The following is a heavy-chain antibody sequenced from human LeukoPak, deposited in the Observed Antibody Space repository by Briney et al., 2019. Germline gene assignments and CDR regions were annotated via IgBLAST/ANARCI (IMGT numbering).Heavy chain of an antibody. CDR2: ISFDGTNK. CDR3: ATDYGDYEPIDY. J-gene: IGHJ4*02. V-gene: IGHV3-30*04. D-gene: IGHD4-17*01. Sequence: LSGRSLSLSCTASGVTLSNYAMHWVRRPPGRGLEWVAVISFDGTNKYYGDSVEGRFSVSRDNSKNTLYLQMNSLRPDDTAMYYCATDYGDYEPIDYWGQGTLVTVSS. CDR1: GVTLSNYA.